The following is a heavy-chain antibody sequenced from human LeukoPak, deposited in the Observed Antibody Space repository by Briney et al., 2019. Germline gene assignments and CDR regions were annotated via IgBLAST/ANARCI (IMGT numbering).Heavy chain of an antibody. V-gene: IGHV3-30*18. Sequence: GGSLRLSCAASGFTFTSDGMHWVRQAPGKGLEWVAVISYDGSNKYYADSVKGRFTISRDNSKNTLYLQMNSLRAEDTAVYYCAKWHGGYDSYFDYWGQGTLVTVSS. CDR1: GFTFTSDG. J-gene: IGHJ4*02. D-gene: IGHD5-12*01. CDR2: ISYDGSNK. CDR3: AKWHGGYDSYFDY.